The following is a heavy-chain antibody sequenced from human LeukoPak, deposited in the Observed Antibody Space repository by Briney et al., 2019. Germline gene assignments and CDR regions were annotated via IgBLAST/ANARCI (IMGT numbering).Heavy chain of an antibody. CDR1: GYTFTSYG. CDR2: ISAYSGNT. V-gene: IGHV1-18*01. D-gene: IGHD6-19*01. J-gene: IGHJ4*02. CDR3: ARVGSSGWHEDYYFDY. Sequence: GASVKLSCKASGYTFTSYGISGVRQAPGQGLEWRGWISAYSGNTNYAQTLQGRVTMTTDTSTSTAYMELRSLRSDDTAVYYCARVGSSGWHEDYYFDYWGQGTLVTVSS.